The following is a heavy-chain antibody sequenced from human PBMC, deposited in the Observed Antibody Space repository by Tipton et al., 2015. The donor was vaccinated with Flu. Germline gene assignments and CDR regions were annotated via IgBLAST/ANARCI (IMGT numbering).Heavy chain of an antibody. V-gene: IGHV4-39*07. J-gene: IGHJ5*02. Sequence: TLSLTCTVSGGSISSYTYYWGWFRQSPGTGLEWIGSIYYSGTTYYNQSLKSRVTMSIDTSKNQFSLKVTSVTAADTAVYYCAKEGSYNILTNYYNKGVDPLGQGTLVIVSS. CDR1: GGSISSYTYY. CDR3: AKEGSYNILTNYYNKGVDP. CDR2: IYYSGTT. D-gene: IGHD3-9*01.